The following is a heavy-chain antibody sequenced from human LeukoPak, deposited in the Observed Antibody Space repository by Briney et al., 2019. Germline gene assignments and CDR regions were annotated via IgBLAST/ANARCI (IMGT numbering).Heavy chain of an antibody. CDR1: GGTFSSYA. Sequence: ASVKVSCKASGGTFSSYAINWVRQAPGQGLEWMGGIIPIFGTANYAQKFQGRVTITADESTSTAYMELSSLRSEDTAVYYCARERNWAIDYWGQGTLVTVSS. D-gene: IGHD7-27*01. CDR2: IIPIFGTA. V-gene: IGHV1-69*13. CDR3: ARERNWAIDY. J-gene: IGHJ4*02.